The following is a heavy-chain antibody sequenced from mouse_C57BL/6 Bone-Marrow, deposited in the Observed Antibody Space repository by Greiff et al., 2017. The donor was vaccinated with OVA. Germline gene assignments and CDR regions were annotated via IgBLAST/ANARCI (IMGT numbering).Heavy chain of an antibody. CDR2: IHPNIGST. CDR1: GYPFTSYW. J-gene: IGHJ3*01. CDR3: AMNYYCSHPWFAY. D-gene: IGHD1-1*01. Sequence: QVQLQRPGAELVRLGASVNLSCKASGYPFTSYWMHWVMQRPGQGLAWFGMIHPNIGSTTYNEKFKSKATLTTDKSSSTAYFRLSSLTSVDSAVYYSAMNYYCSHPWFAYWGQGTLVTVSA. V-gene: IGHV1-64*01.